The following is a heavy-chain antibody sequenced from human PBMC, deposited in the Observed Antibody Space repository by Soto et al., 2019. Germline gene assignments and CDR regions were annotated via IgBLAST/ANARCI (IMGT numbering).Heavy chain of an antibody. CDR2: FDPEDGET. CDR1: GYTLTELS. V-gene: IGHV1-24*01. CDR3: ATLSYDNNWNYLNWFDP. Sequence: ASVKVSCKVSGYTLTELSMHWVRQAPGKGLEWMGGFDPEDGETIYAQKFQGRVTMTEDTSTDTAYMELSSLRSEDTAVYYCATLSYDNNWNYLNWFDPCGKGSLVPVSS. J-gene: IGHJ5*02. D-gene: IGHD1-7*01.